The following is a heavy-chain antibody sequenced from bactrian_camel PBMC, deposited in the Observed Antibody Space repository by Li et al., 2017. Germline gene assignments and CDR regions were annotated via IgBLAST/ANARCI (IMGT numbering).Heavy chain of an antibody. CDR1: GFPYDYNS. J-gene: IGHJ6*01. CDR2: IATGSGST. V-gene: IGHV3S63*01. Sequence: HVQLVESGGGSVQAGGSLRLSCAVSGFPYDYNSVGWFRQAPGKEREGVARIATGSGSTYYADSVKGRFTISQDNAKNTVYLQMNSLKPEDTAMYYCAARGPYCYTKLSVRDFTYWGQGTQVTVS. D-gene: IGHD2*01. CDR3: AARGPYCYTKLSVRDFTY.